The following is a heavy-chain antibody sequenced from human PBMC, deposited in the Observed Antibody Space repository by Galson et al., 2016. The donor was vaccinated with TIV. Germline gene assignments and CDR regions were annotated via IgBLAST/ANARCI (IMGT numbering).Heavy chain of an antibody. Sequence: SLRLSCAASGFTFSDYFMDWARQFPGKGLEWVGRATDKSNGYTTEYAASVRGRFTISRDDSKDSLYLQMNSLKTEDTAVYYCARDQIGSYPDWGQGTLVTVSS. CDR3: ARDQIGSYPD. D-gene: IGHD1-26*01. V-gene: IGHV3-72*01. CDR1: GFTFSDYF. CDR2: ATDKSNGYTT. J-gene: IGHJ4*02.